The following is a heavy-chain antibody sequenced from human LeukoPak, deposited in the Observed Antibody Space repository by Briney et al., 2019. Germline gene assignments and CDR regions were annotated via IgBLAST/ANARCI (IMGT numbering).Heavy chain of an antibody. D-gene: IGHD6-19*01. CDR1: GFIFSTYG. CDR3: RKHDSSSEY. V-gene: IGHV3-30*02. Sequence: GGSLRLSCAASGFIFSTYGMHWVRQAPGKGLEWVAFIRPDGSDKYYAGSVKGRFTISRDNSKNTLYLQMNSLRGEDTAVYYCRKHDSSSEYWGQGTLVTVSS. J-gene: IGHJ4*02. CDR2: IRPDGSDK.